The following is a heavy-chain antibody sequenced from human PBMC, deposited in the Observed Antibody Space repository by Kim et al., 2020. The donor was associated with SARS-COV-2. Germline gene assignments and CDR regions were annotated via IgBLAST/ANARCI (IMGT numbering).Heavy chain of an antibody. CDR3: ARVGPSEVVTIYYFDY. Sequence: SLKRRVTISVDTSKNQFSLKLSSVTAADTAVYYCARVGPSEVVTIYYFDYWGQGTLVTVSS. J-gene: IGHJ4*02. D-gene: IGHD3-22*01. V-gene: IGHV4-31*02.